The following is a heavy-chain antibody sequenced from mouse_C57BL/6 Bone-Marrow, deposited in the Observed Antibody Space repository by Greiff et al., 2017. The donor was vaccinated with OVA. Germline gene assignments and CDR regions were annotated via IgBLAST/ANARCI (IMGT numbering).Heavy chain of an antibody. J-gene: IGHJ4*01. V-gene: IGHV2-2*01. CDR2: IWSGGST. CDR3: ARNYYGSSPYYAMDY. Sequence: VQLQQSGPGLVQPSQSLSITCTVSGFSLTSYGVHWVRQSPGKGLEWLGVIWSGGSTDYNAAFISRLSISKDNSTSQVFFKMNSLQADDTAIYYCARNYYGSSPYYAMDYWGQGTSVTVSS. CDR1: GFSLTSYG. D-gene: IGHD1-1*01.